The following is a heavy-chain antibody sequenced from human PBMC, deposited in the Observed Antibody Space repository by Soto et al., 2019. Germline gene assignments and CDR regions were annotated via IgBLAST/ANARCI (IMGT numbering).Heavy chain of an antibody. CDR2: IYYSGST. CDR1: GGSISSSSYY. D-gene: IGHD1-26*01. J-gene: IGHJ4*02. Sequence: PSETLSLTCTVSGGSISSSSYYWGWIRQPPGKGLEWIGSIYYSGSTYYNPSLKSRVTISVDTSKNHFSLKLSSVTAADTAVYYCAGGWEDYFAFWGRGTLVTVSS. V-gene: IGHV4-39*02. CDR3: AGGWEDYFAF.